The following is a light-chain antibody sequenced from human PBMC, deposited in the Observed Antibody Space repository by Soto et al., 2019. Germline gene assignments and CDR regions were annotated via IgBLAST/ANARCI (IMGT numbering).Light chain of an antibody. CDR2: HAS. CDR3: QQRNSYPIT. V-gene: IGKV1-5*01. CDR1: QSISSW. Sequence: DIQMTQSPSTLAASLGDRVTITCRASQSISSWLAWYQQKPGKAPKLLIYHASSLESGVPSRFSGSGSGTEFTLTISSLQPEDFETYYCQQRNSYPITFGQGTRLEIK. J-gene: IGKJ5*01.